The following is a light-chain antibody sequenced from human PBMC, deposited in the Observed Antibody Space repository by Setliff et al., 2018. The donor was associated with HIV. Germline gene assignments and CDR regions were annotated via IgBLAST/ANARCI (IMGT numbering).Light chain of an antibody. CDR1: SSDVGSYNL. CDR3: CSYAGSRNVV. CDR2: DVS. Sequence: QSVLTQPASVSGSPGQSITISCTGTSSDVGSYNLVSWYQQHPGKAPKLMIYDVSKRPSGVSNRFSGSKPGNTASLTISGLQAEDEADYYCCSYAGSRNVVFGGGTKVTVL. V-gene: IGLV2-23*02. J-gene: IGLJ2*01.